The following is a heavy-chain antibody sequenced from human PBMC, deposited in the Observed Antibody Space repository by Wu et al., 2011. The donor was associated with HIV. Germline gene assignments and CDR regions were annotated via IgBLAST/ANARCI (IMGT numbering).Heavy chain of an antibody. V-gene: IGHV1-18*01. Sequence: VQSGAEVKKPGASVKVSCKASGYTFTTSGVSWVRQAPGQGLEWMGWISTYSGNTKYAQRLQGRVTMTTDTPANTAYMEVRSLRSDDTAVYYCARDESGSSSFYGMDVWGQGTTVTVSS. J-gene: IGHJ6*02. CDR1: GYTFTTSG. D-gene: IGHD1-26*01. CDR3: ARDESGSSSFYGMDV. CDR2: ISTYSGNT.